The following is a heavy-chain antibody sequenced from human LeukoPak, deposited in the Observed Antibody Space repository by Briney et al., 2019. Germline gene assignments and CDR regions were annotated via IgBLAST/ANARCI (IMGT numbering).Heavy chain of an antibody. J-gene: IGHJ4*02. CDR1: GFTFSSYG. V-gene: IGHV3-23*01. CDR2: ISGSGGST. CDR3: SNGRTSSGTLQHDY. Sequence: GGSLRLSCAASGFTFSSYGMSWVRQAPGKGLEWVSAISGSGGSTYYADSVKGRFTISRDNSKNTLYLQMNSLRAEDTALYYCSNGRTSSGTLQHDYWGQGTLVTVSS. D-gene: IGHD6-19*01.